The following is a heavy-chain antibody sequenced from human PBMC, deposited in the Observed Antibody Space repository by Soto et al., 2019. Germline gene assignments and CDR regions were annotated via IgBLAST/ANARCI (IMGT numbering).Heavy chain of an antibody. D-gene: IGHD4-17*01. V-gene: IGHV5-10-1*01. Sequence: GESLKISCKGSGYSFTSYWISWVRQMPGKGLEWMGRIDPSDSYTNYSPSFQGHVTISADKSISTAYLQWSSLKASDTAMYYCATVPPYGDYFDYWGQGTLVTVSS. CDR1: GYSFTSYW. J-gene: IGHJ4*02. CDR3: ATVPPYGDYFDY. CDR2: IDPSDSYT.